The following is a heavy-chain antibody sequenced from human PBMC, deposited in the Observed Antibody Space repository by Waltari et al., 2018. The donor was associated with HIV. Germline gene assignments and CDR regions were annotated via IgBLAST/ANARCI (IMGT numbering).Heavy chain of an antibody. J-gene: IGHJ6*02. Sequence: EVHLVESGGGLVKHGESLRLSCEASRFAFSIYTVNWVRQTPGKGLEWFSSFTSRDASTHYVESVKGRFSVSRDNAKNTLFLQMNSLRGEYTAVYYCGWVPAATHGMDVWGRGTTVIVSS. CDR3: GWVPAATHGMDV. CDR1: RFAFSIYT. CDR2: FTSRDAST. D-gene: IGHD6-13*01. V-gene: IGHV3-21*01.